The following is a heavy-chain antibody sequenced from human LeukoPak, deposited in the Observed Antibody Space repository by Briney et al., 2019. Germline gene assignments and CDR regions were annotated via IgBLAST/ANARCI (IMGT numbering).Heavy chain of an antibody. CDR3: AKSTSSGWLHFDY. V-gene: IGHV3-9*01. CDR2: ISWNSGSI. D-gene: IGHD6-19*01. CDR1: GFTFDDYA. J-gene: IGHJ4*02. Sequence: GRSLRLSCAASGFTFDDYAMHWVRQAPGKGLEWVSGISWNSGSIGYADSVKGRFTISRDNAKNSLYLQMNSLRAEDTALYYCAKSTSSGWLHFDYWGQGTLVTVSS.